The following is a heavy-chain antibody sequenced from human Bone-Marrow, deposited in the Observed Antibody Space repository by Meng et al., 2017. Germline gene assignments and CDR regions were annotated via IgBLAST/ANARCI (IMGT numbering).Heavy chain of an antibody. CDR2: IYYSGST. Sequence: VHLQQWGAGLLKPSETLSLTCAVSGGSISSSNWWSWVRQPPGKGLEWIGYIYYSGSTYYNPSLKSLVTISVDTSKNQFSLKLSSVTAADTAVYYCARWAPSSRTFNYWGQGTLVTVSS. D-gene: IGHD6-13*01. V-gene: IGHV4-4*02. CDR3: ARWAPSSRTFNY. CDR1: GGSISSSNW. J-gene: IGHJ4*02.